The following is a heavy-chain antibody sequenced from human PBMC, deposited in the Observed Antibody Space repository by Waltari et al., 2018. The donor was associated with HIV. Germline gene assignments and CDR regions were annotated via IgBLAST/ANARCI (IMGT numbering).Heavy chain of an antibody. Sequence: QVQLQQWGAGLLKPSETLSLTCAVYGGSFSGYYWSWIRQPPGKGLEWIGEINHSGSTNYNPSLKSRVTFSVDTSKNQFSLKLSSVTAADTALYYCATRYYDFWSAYNWFDPWGQGTLVTVSS. V-gene: IGHV4-34*01. CDR3: ATRYYDFWSAYNWFDP. CDR1: GGSFSGYY. CDR2: INHSGST. D-gene: IGHD3-3*01. J-gene: IGHJ5*02.